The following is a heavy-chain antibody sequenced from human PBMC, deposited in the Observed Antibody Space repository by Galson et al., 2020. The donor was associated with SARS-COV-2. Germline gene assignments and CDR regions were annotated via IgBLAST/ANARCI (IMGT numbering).Heavy chain of an antibody. CDR1: GFTFSSYA. CDR3: ARGQLWSQYYFDY. J-gene: IGHJ4*02. Sequence: GGSLRLSCAASGFTFSSYAMHWVRQAPGKGLEWVAVISYDGSNKYYADSVKGRFTISRDNSKNTLYLQMNSLRAEDTAVYYCARGQLWSQYYFDYWGQGTLVTGSS. D-gene: IGHD5-18*01. V-gene: IGHV3-30*01. CDR2: ISYDGSNK.